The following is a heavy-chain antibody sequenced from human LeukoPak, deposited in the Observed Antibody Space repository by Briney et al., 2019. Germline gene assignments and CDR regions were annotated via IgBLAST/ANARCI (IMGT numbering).Heavy chain of an antibody. CDR3: ARDSGSGNNDY. D-gene: IGHD1-26*01. J-gene: IGHJ4*02. CDR2: ISAGNGNT. V-gene: IGHV1-3*01. CDR1: GYTFTSYA. Sequence: ASVKVSCKASGYTFTSYAIHWVRQAPGQRLEWMGWISAGNGNTKYSQNFQGRVTFISNTSATTAFMELSCQRSEDAAVYYCARDSGSGNNDYWGQGTMVTVSS.